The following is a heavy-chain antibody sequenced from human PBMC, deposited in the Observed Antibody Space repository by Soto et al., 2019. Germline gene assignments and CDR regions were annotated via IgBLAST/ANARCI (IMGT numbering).Heavy chain of an antibody. Sequence: GGSLRLSCAASGFTFSSYAMSWVRQAPGKGLEWVSAISGSGGSTYYADSVKGRFTISRDNSKNTLYLQMNSLRAEDTAVYYCAKEEPRGRRDFWSGYYSATGYWGQGTLVTVSS. CDR3: AKEEPRGRRDFWSGYYSATGY. CDR1: GFTFSSYA. V-gene: IGHV3-23*01. D-gene: IGHD3-3*01. CDR2: ISGSGGST. J-gene: IGHJ4*02.